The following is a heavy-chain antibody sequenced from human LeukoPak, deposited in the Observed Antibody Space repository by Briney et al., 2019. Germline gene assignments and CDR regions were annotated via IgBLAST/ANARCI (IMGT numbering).Heavy chain of an antibody. CDR3: ARNRGYCSSTSCYRDYYYYGMDV. D-gene: IGHD2-2*02. Sequence: SETLSLTCSVSGGTLNSFYWSWIRQPPGKGLEWIGEINHSGSTNYNPSLKSRVTISVDTSKNQFPLKLSSVTAADTAVYYCARNRGYCSSTSCYRDYYYYGMDVWGQGTTVTVSS. CDR2: INHSGST. V-gene: IGHV4-34*01. J-gene: IGHJ6*02. CDR1: GGTLNSFY.